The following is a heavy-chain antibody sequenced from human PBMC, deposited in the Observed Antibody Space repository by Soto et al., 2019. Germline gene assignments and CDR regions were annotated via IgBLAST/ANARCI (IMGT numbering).Heavy chain of an antibody. D-gene: IGHD3-22*01. Sequence: SETLSLTCTVSGGSINSGGYSWTWIRQPPGKGLEWIGFIYHTGTTYYNPSLKSRVTISVDRSKNQFSLKLNSVTAADTAVYYCARGVNYDDSSGSSWSVPRGQGALVSVSS. J-gene: IGHJ5*02. CDR2: IYHTGTT. CDR1: GGSINSGGYS. CDR3: ARGVNYDDSSGSSWSVP. V-gene: IGHV4-30-2*01.